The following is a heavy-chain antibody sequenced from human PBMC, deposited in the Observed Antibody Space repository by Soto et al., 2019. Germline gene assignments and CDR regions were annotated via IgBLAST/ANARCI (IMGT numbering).Heavy chain of an antibody. V-gene: IGHV4-59*12. D-gene: IGHD3-22*01. J-gene: IGHJ5*02. CDR1: GGSISSYY. CDR2: IYYSGSI. CDR3: ARGRSTYYYDA. Sequence: QVQLQESDPGLVKPSQTLSLTCTVSGGSISSYYWSWIRQPPGKGLEWIGYIYYSGSINYNPSLKNRATISVDTSKNQFSLKLSSVTAADTAVYYCARGRSTYYYDAWGQGTLVTVSS.